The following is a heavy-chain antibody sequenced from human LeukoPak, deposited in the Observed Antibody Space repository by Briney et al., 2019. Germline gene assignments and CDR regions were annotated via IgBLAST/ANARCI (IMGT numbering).Heavy chain of an antibody. CDR1: GYTFTGYY. J-gene: IGHJ4*02. D-gene: IGHD3-22*01. V-gene: IGHV1-2*06. CDR3: ARARYYYDSSGYSHFDY. CDR2: INPNSGGT. Sequence: ASVKVSCKASGYTFTGYYMHWVRQAPGQGLEWMGRINPNSGGTNYAQKFQGRVTMTRDTSISTAYMELSKLRSDDTAVYYCARARYYYDSSGYSHFDYWGQGTLVTVSS.